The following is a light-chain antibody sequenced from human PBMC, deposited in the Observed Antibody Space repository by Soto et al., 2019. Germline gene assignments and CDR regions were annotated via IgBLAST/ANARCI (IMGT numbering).Light chain of an antibody. J-gene: IGKJ1*01. CDR2: GAS. CDR1: QSVSTNF. CDR3: QQYGRTSWT. Sequence: EIVLTQSPGTLSLSPGEGATLSCRASQSVSTNFFAWYQQKPGQAPRLLIYGASTRATGIPDRFSGSGSGTDFPLTISRLEPEDFAVYYCQQYGRTSWTFGQGPKVEIK. V-gene: IGKV3-20*01.